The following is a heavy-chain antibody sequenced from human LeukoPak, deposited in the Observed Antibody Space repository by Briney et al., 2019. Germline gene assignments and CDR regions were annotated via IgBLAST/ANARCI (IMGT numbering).Heavy chain of an antibody. Sequence: PSETLSLTCTVSGGSISSYYWSWIRQPPGQGLEWIGYIYYSGSTNYNPSLKSRVTISVDTSKNQFSLKLSSVTAADTAVYYCARDNGGSYYYDSSGYRPFDYWGQGTLVTVSS. CDR3: ARDNGGSYYYDSSGYRPFDY. CDR2: IYYSGST. CDR1: GGSISSYY. J-gene: IGHJ4*02. D-gene: IGHD3-22*01. V-gene: IGHV4-59*01.